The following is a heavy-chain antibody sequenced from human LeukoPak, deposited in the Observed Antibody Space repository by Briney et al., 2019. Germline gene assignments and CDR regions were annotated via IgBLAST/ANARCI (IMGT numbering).Heavy chain of an antibody. Sequence: SETLSLTCNVSGGSISSATYYWGRLRQPPGKGLEWIGSIYYTGTTYYSPSLKSRVTISVHTSKNQLSLKLNSVTAADTAVYYCARQECNGGSCYSRAIWFDPWGQGTLVTVSS. CDR2: IYYTGTT. CDR1: GGSISSATYY. J-gene: IGHJ5*02. CDR3: ARQECNGGSCYSRAIWFDP. D-gene: IGHD2-15*01. V-gene: IGHV4-39*01.